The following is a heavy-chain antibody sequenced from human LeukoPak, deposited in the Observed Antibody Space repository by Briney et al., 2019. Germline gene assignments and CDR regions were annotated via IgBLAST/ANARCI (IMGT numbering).Heavy chain of an antibody. V-gene: IGHV4-59*02. CDR1: GASVTNYY. J-gene: IGHJ5*02. D-gene: IGHD7-27*01. CDR3: TRGHWGLQS. CDR2: IHHSGNS. Sequence: PSETLSLTCTVSGASVTNYYWSWIRQPPGKGLEWISYIHHSGNSDYNPSLRSRVTTSLDTSKSQFSLNLISVTAADTAVYYCTRGHWGLQSWSQGTLVTVSS.